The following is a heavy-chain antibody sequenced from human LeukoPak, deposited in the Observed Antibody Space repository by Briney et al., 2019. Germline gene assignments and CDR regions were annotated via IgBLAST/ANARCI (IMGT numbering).Heavy chain of an antibody. CDR2: INNSGST. Sequence: SETLSLTCAVYGGSFSGYYWNWIRQPPGKGLEWIGEINNSGSTNYNPSLKSRVTISRDTSKNQFSLKLSSVTAADTAVYYCARVINDYVWGSYRYTGYYYYMDVWGKGTTVTVSS. CDR1: GGSFSGYY. V-gene: IGHV4-34*01. D-gene: IGHD3-16*02. CDR3: ARVINDYVWGSYRYTGYYYYMDV. J-gene: IGHJ6*03.